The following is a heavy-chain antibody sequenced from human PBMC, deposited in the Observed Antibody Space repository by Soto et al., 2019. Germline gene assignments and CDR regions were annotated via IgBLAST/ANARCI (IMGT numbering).Heavy chain of an antibody. CDR3: ARMVVVPAAIVDNWFDP. CDR1: GGTFSSYT. Sequence: SVKVSCKASGGTFSSYTISWVRQAPGQGLEWMGRIIPILGIANYAQKFQGRVTITADKSTSTAYMELSSLRSEDTAVYSCARMVVVPAAIVDNWFDPWGQGTLVTVSS. V-gene: IGHV1-69*02. CDR2: IIPILGIA. D-gene: IGHD2-2*01. J-gene: IGHJ5*02.